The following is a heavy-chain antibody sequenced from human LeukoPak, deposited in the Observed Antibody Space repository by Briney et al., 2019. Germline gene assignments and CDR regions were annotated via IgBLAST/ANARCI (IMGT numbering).Heavy chain of an antibody. D-gene: IGHD3-22*01. Sequence: SETLSLTCTVSGCSISRYYWSWIRQPPGKGLEGIGYIYYRGSTNYNPSLKSRVTISVDTSKNQFSLNLTSVTAAATAVYYCATWYYYDSSGFFDYWGQGTLVTVSS. CDR2: IYYRGST. CDR3: ATWYYYDSSGFFDY. CDR1: GCSISRYY. V-gene: IGHV4-59*01. J-gene: IGHJ4*02.